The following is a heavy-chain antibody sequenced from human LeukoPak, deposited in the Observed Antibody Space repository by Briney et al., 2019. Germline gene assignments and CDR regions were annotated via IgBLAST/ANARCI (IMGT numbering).Heavy chain of an antibody. CDR1: GGTFISYA. CDR2: IIPIFGTA. J-gene: IGHJ4*02. V-gene: IGHV1-69*13. D-gene: IGHD3-16*02. CDR3: ASLRLGELSFLYYFDY. Sequence: SVKVSCKASGGTFISYAISWVRQAPGQGLEWMGGIIPIFGTANYAQKFQGRVTITADESTSTAYMELSSLRSEDTAVYYCASLRLGELSFLYYFDYWGQGTLVTVSS.